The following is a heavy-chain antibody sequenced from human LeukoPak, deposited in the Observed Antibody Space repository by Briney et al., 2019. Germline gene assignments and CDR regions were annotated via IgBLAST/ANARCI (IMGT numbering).Heavy chain of an antibody. J-gene: IGHJ4*02. CDR2: INPNSGGT. D-gene: IGHD3-22*01. CDR1: GYIFTGYY. Sequence: ASVKASCKASGYIFTGYYVHWVRQAPGQGLEWMGWINPNSGGTNYAQKFQGRVTMTRDTSISTAYMDLSRLRSDDTAVYYCVRGHSSPYVYFDYWGQGTLVTVSS. CDR3: VRGHSSPYVYFDY. V-gene: IGHV1-2*02.